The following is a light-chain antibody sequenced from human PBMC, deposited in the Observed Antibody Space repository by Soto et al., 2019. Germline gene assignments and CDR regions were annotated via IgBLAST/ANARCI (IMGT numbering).Light chain of an antibody. V-gene: IGLV3-21*02. Sequence: SYELTQPPSVSVAPGQTARITCGGNKIGSKSVHWYQQKPGQAPVLVVYDDTDRPSGIPERFSGSKSGNTATLSISRVEAGDEADYYCQVWDSSNDHYVFGTGTKVNV. CDR3: QVWDSSNDHYV. CDR2: DDT. CDR1: KIGSKS. J-gene: IGLJ1*01.